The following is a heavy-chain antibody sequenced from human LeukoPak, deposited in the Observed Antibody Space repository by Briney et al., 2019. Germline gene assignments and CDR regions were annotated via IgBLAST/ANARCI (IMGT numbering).Heavy chain of an antibody. D-gene: IGHD2-15*01. V-gene: IGHV3-11*04. CDR2: IRSSGSTI. J-gene: IGHJ6*03. Sequence: GGSLRLSCAASGFTFSDYYMSWIRQAPGKGLEWVSYIRSSGSTIYYADSVKGRFTISRDNSKNTLYLQMNSLRAEDTAVYYCARELTPYYYMDVWGKGTTVTIS. CDR1: GFTFSDYY. CDR3: ARELTPYYYMDV.